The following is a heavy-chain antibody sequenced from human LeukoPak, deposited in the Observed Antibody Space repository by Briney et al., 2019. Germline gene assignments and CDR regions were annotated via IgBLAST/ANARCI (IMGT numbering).Heavy chain of an antibody. Sequence: PGGSLRLSCAASGFTFSSYSMNWVRQAPGKGLEWVSSISSSSSYIYYADSVKGRFTISRDNAKNSLYLQMNSLRAEDTAVYYCVTSVDMGSGYFDYWGQGTLVTVSS. D-gene: IGHD5-24*01. CDR1: GFTFSSYS. CDR3: VTSVDMGSGYFDY. CDR2: ISSSSSYI. V-gene: IGHV3-21*04. J-gene: IGHJ4*02.